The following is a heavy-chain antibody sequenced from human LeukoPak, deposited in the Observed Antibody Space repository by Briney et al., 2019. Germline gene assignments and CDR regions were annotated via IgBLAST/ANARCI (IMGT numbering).Heavy chain of an antibody. CDR2: IYTSGST. J-gene: IGHJ5*02. D-gene: IGHD3-9*01. Sequence: SETLSLTCTVSGGSISSGSYYWSWIRQPPGKGLEWIGGIYTSGSTNYTPSLKSRVTISVDTSKNQFSLKLSSVTAADTAVYYCARDGNGVRYNWFDPWGQGTLVTVSS. CDR3: ARDGNGVRYNWFDP. V-gene: IGHV4-61*02. CDR1: GGSISSGSYY.